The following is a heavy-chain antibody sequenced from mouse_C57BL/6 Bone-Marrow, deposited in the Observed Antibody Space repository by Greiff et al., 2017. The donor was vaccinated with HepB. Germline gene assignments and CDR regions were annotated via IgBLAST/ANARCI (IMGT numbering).Heavy chain of an antibody. CDR2: INPYNGGT. V-gene: IGHV1-19*01. CDR3: ARWGFTTVVDAMDY. J-gene: IGHJ4*01. D-gene: IGHD1-1*01. CDR1: GYTFTDYY. Sequence: EVQLQQSGPVLVKPGASVKMSCKASGYTFTDYYMNWVKQSHGKSLEWIGVINPYNGGTSYNQKFKGKATLTVDKSSSTAYMELNSLTSEDSAVYYCARWGFTTVVDAMDYWGQGTSVTVSS.